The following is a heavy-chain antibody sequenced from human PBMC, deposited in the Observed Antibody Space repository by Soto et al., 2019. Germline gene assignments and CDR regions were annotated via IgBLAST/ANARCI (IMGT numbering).Heavy chain of an antibody. CDR2: IYYSGST. D-gene: IGHD3-22*01. V-gene: IGHV4-31*03. CDR1: GGSISSGGYY. J-gene: IGHJ4*02. Sequence: QVQLQESGPGLVKPSQTLSLTCTVSGGSISSGGYYWSWIRQHPGKGLEWIGYIYYSGSTYYNPSLQSRVTISVDTSKHQYSLKLSSVTAAETAVYYCARGRGTISGYYPFFDYWGQGTLVTVSS. CDR3: ARGRGTISGYYPFFDY.